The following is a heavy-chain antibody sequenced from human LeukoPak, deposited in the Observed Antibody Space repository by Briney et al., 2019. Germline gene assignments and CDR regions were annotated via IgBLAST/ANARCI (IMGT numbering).Heavy chain of an antibody. V-gene: IGHV3-7*01. CDR2: IRNDGSDK. J-gene: IGHJ4*02. Sequence: PGGSLRLSCAASGFSFSDYWMSWVRQAPGKGLEWVATIRNDGSDKYYVDSVKGRFTISRDNTKNSLSLEINSLRAEDTALYYCAGATSADKEDYWGQGTLVTVSS. D-gene: IGHD3-3*01. CDR3: AGATSADKEDY. CDR1: GFSFSDYW.